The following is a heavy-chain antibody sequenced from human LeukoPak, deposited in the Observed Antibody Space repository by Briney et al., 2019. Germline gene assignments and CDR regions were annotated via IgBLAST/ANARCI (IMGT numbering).Heavy chain of an antibody. CDR1: GFTFSSYA. CDR2: ISGSGGST. D-gene: IGHD3-22*01. V-gene: IGHV3-23*01. CDR3: AKDYYDSSGPWKFGYYYYGMDV. J-gene: IGHJ6*02. Sequence: GGSLRLSCAASGFTFSSYAMGWVRQAPGKGLEWVSAISGSGGSTYYADSVKGRFTISRDNSKNTLYLQMNSLRAEDTAVYYCAKDYYDSSGPWKFGYYYYGMDVWGQGTTVTVSS.